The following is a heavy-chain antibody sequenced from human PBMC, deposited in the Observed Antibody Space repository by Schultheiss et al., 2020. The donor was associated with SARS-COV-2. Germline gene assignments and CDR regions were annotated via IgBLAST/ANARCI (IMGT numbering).Heavy chain of an antibody. Sequence: SETLSLTCTVSGGSISSYYCSWIRQPPGNGLEWIGYIYYSGSTNYNPSLKSRVIISVDTSKNHFSLKLSSVTAADTAVYYCARGLRMHKGGLLWFGEGYYYYYGMDVWGQGTTVTVSS. J-gene: IGHJ6*02. CDR2: IYYSGST. V-gene: IGHV4-59*01. D-gene: IGHD3-10*01. CDR1: GGSISSYY. CDR3: ARGLRMHKGGLLWFGEGYYYYYGMDV.